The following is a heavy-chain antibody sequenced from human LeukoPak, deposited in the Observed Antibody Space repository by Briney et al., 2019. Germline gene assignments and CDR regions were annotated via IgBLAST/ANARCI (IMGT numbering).Heavy chain of an antibody. CDR1: GFTFDDYG. D-gene: IGHD6-13*01. Sequence: GGSLRLSCAASGFTFDDYGMSWVRQAPGKGLEWVSGLNWNGGSSGYADSVKGRFTISRDNAKTSLYLQMNSLRAEDTALYYCARRRGSSWYYFDYWGQGNLVTVSS. CDR3: ARRRGSSWYYFDY. V-gene: IGHV3-20*04. CDR2: LNWNGGSS. J-gene: IGHJ4*02.